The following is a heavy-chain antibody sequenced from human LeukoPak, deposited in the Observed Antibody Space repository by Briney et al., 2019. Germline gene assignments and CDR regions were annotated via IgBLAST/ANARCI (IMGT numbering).Heavy chain of an antibody. J-gene: IGHJ4*02. V-gene: IGHV3-23*01. Sequence: RSGGSLRLSCAASGFTFSNYAMSWVRQAPGKGLEWVSSINGRGGSTYYADSVKGRFTISRDNSKNTLYLQMNSLRAEDTAIYYCANPPTATSFHYWGQGTLVTVSS. CDR3: ANPPTATSFHY. CDR1: GFTFSNYA. CDR2: INGRGGST. D-gene: IGHD1-26*01.